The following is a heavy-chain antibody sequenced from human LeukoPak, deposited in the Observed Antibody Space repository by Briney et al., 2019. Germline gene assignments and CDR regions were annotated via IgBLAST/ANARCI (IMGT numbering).Heavy chain of an antibody. Sequence: SETLSLTCAVYGGSFSGYYWSWIRQPPGKGLEWIEEINHSGSTNYNPSLKSRVTISVDTSKNQFSLKLSSVTAADTAVYYCARGLRYYDILTGYYTYYFDYWGQGTLVTVSS. V-gene: IGHV4-34*01. CDR3: ARGLRYYDILTGYYTYYFDY. J-gene: IGHJ4*02. CDR2: INHSGST. D-gene: IGHD3-9*01. CDR1: GGSFSGYY.